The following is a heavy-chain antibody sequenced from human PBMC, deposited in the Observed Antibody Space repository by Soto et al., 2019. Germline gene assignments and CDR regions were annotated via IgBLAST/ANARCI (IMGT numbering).Heavy chain of an antibody. V-gene: IGHV3-7*04. CDR1: GFTFSSYW. D-gene: IGHD2-15*01. CDR2: IKQDGSEK. Sequence: GGSLRLSCAASGFTFSSYWMSWVRQAPGKGLEWVANIKQDGSEKYYVDSVKGRFTISRDNAKNSLYLQMNSLRAEDTAVYYCARGPVVVVAAAPSLGFYGMDVWGQGTTVTVSS. J-gene: IGHJ6*02. CDR3: ARGPVVVVAAAPSLGFYGMDV.